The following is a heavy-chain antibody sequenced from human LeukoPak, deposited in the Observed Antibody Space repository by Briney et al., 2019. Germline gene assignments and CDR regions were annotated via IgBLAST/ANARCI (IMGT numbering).Heavy chain of an antibody. V-gene: IGHV3-30*04. CDR1: GFTFSSYA. D-gene: IGHD6-13*01. CDR2: ISYDGSNK. J-gene: IGHJ4*02. CDR3: ARGTIAAAGRFDY. Sequence: PGRSLRLSCAASGFTFSSYAMHWVRQAPGKGLEWVAVISYDGSNKYYADSVKGRFTISRDNSKNTLYLQMNSLRAEDTAVYYCARGTIAAAGRFDYWGQGTLVTVSS.